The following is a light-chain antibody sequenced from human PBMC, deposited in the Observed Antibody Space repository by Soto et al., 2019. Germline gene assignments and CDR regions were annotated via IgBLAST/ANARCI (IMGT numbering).Light chain of an antibody. J-gene: IGKJ4*01. V-gene: IGKV1-9*01. CDR3: QHLNTFPLT. Sequence: DIQLTQSPSFLSASVGDRVTISCRASQGINTFLAWYQQKPGKAPNLLISAASSLRTGVPSRFSGSGSGTEFTLTNSGLQPEDFATYYCQHLNTFPLTFGGGTK. CDR2: AAS. CDR1: QGINTF.